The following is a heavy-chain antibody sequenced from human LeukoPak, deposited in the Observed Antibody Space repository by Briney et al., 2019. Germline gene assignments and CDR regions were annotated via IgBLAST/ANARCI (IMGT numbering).Heavy chain of an antibody. CDR3: ARGTYYYEF. CDR1: KFTFSNYW. D-gene: IGHD3-16*01. CDR2: MNQAGNDK. Sequence: GRSLRLSCAASKFTFSNYWMSWVRQPPGRGLEWVAYMNQAGNDKKYLDSVKGRFTISRDNAKNSLYLQMNSLRAEDTAVYYCARGTYYYEFWGQGTLVTVSS. J-gene: IGHJ4*02. V-gene: IGHV3-7*04.